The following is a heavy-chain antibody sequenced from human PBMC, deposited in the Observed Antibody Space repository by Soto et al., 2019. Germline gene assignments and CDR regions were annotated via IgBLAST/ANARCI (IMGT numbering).Heavy chain of an antibody. J-gene: IGHJ5*02. CDR3: AREGPYDSSGYGFDL. Sequence: ASVKVSCKAPGDTFASYYMHWVRQAPGQGLEWMGRIIPILGIANYAQKLQGRVTMTTDTSTSTAYMELRSLRSDDTAVYYCAREGPYDSSGYGFDLWGQGSLVTVSS. V-gene: IGHV1-18*04. D-gene: IGHD3-22*01. CDR1: GDTFASYY. CDR2: IIPILGIA.